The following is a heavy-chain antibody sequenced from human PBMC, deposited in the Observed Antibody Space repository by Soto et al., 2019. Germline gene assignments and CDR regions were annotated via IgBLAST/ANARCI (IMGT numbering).Heavy chain of an antibody. CDR2: ISGSGGST. Sequence: EVQLLESGGGLVQPGGSLRLSCAASGFTFSSYATRWVRKAPGKGLEWVSAISGSGGSTYYADSVKGRFTISRDNSKNTLYLQMNSLRAEDTAVYYCSKAAARDYYYYMDVWGKGTTVTVSS. CDR3: SKAAARDYYYYMDV. J-gene: IGHJ6*03. V-gene: IGHV3-23*01. CDR1: GFTFSSYA.